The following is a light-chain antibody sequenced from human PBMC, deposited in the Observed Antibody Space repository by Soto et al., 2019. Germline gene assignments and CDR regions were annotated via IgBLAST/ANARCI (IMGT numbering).Light chain of an antibody. Sequence: QPVLTQPASVSGSPGQSITISCTGTSSDVGSYNLVSWYQQHPGKAPKLMIYEVSKRPSGVSNRFSGSKSGNTASLTISGLQAEDEADYYCCSYAGSLRVFGGGTKLTVL. CDR1: SSDVGSYNL. CDR3: CSYAGSLRV. J-gene: IGLJ2*01. V-gene: IGLV2-23*02. CDR2: EVS.